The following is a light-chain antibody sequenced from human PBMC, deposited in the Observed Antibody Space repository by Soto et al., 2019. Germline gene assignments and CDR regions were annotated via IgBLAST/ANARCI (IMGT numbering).Light chain of an antibody. CDR1: QTISGT. J-gene: IGKJ1*01. CDR2: GAS. CDR3: QQYDNWPWT. Sequence: EIVMTQSPATLSVSPGGRATLSCRASQTISGTLAWYQQKPGQAPRLLIHGASTRAPGFPARFSGSGSGTDFTLPISSLQSEDFAVYYCQQYDNWPWTVGQGTKVDIK. V-gene: IGKV3D-15*01.